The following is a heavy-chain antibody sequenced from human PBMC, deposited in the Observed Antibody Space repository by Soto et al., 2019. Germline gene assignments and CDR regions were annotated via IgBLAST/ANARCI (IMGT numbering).Heavy chain of an antibody. J-gene: IGHJ5*02. CDR1: GGSISSGGYY. Sequence: PSETLSLTCTVSGGSISSGGYYWSWIRQHPGKGLEWIGYIYYSGSTYYNPSLKSRVTISVDTSKNQFSLKLSSVTAADTAVYYCAGLTTNWLDPWGQGTLVTVSS. D-gene: IGHD4-17*01. CDR3: AGLTTNWLDP. CDR2: IYYSGST. V-gene: IGHV4-31*03.